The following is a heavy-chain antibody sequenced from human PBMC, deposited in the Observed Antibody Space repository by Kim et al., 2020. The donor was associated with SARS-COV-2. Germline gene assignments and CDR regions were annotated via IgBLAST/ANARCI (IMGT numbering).Heavy chain of an antibody. J-gene: IGHJ6*02. D-gene: IGHD3-10*01. Sequence: QGRVTMTRDTSTSTVYMELSSLRSEDTAVYYCARAFYGSGSNKHYYGMDVWGQGTTVTVSS. V-gene: IGHV1-46*01. CDR3: ARAFYGSGSNKHYYGMDV.